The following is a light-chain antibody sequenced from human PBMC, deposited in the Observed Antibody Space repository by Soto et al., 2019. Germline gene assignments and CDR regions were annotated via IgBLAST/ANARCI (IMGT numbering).Light chain of an antibody. CDR3: QQGQATPYT. Sequence: DLPMTQSPSSLSASVGDRITITCRASQNLGDYLNWYQQKPGMPPKLLIYRTSSLQGGVPSRFSCSGSGAHFTLTLSGLRPEDFATYFCQQGQATPYTFGQGT. CDR1: QNLGDY. J-gene: IGKJ2*01. V-gene: IGKV1-39*01. CDR2: RTS.